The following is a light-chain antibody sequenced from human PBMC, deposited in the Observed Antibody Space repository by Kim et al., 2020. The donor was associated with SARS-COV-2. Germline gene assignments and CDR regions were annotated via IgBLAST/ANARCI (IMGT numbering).Light chain of an antibody. CDR3: QQFGGSPLT. CDR2: GAS. Sequence: SPGERATLYCRASQSISSFLAWYQQRPGQAPRLLLYGASSRATGIPDRFSGSGSGTEFTLTINRLASEDFAVYYCQQFGGSPLTFGGGTKVDIK. J-gene: IGKJ4*01. V-gene: IGKV3-20*01. CDR1: QSISSF.